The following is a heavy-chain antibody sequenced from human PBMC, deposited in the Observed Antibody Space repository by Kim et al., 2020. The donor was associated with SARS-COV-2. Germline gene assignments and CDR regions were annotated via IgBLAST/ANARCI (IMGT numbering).Heavy chain of an antibody. J-gene: IGHJ3*02. CDR1: GFSISSGYY. CDR2: IYHSGST. V-gene: IGHV4-38-2*02. Sequence: SETLSLTCTVSGFSISSGYYWGWIRQPPGKGLEWIGNIYHSGSTSYNPSLKTRLTISVDTSKNQFSLKLSSVTAADTAVYYCARDYYDILTAMEGGGDAFDIWGQGTMVTVSS. CDR3: ARDYYDILTAMEGGGDAFDI. D-gene: IGHD3-9*01.